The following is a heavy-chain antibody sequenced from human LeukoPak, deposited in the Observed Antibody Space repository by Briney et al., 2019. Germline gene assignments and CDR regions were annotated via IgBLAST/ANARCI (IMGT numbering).Heavy chain of an antibody. J-gene: IGHJ5*02. D-gene: IGHD3-16*01. Sequence: GWSLRLSCAASGFTFSSNAMSWVRQAPGKGLEWVSVINSSGGSTYHADSVKGRFTIYRDNSKNTLYLQMNSLRAEDTAVYYCAKDSRARISFGGVFDAWGQGTLVTVSS. V-gene: IGHV3-23*01. CDR2: INSSGGST. CDR3: AKDSRARISFGGVFDA. CDR1: GFTFSSNA.